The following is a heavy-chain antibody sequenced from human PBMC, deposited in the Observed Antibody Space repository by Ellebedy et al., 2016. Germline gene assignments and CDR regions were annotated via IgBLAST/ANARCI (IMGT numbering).Heavy chain of an antibody. D-gene: IGHD6-6*01. CDR1: GFTFTNYA. J-gene: IGHJ4*02. V-gene: IGHV3-23*01. Sequence: GESLKISXAASGFTFTNYAMSWVRQAPGKGLEWVSAVNGNGDRTYYADFVRGRFTISRDNSKNTLYLQTNSLRAEDTAVYYCAKSRQLVLGVWDYWGQGTLVTVSS. CDR3: AKSRQLVLGVWDY. CDR2: VNGNGDRT.